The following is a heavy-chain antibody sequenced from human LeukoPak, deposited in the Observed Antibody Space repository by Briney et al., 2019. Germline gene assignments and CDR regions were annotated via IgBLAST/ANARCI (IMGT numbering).Heavy chain of an antibody. V-gene: IGHV4-4*02. D-gene: IGHD2-21*02. CDR2: IYHSGRA. CDR3: ARHGVVVTAMGAFDI. CDR1: GGSISSDNW. J-gene: IGHJ3*02. Sequence: SGTLSLTCAVSGGSISSDNWWIWVRQPPGKGLEWIGEIYHSGRANYNPSLKSRVNMSVDKSKNQFSLSLSSVTAADTAVYHCARHGVVVTAMGAFDIWGQGTMVTVSS.